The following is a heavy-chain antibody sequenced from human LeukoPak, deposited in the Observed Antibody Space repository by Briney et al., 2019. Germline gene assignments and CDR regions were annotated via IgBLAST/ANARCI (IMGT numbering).Heavy chain of an antibody. V-gene: IGHV3-23*01. CDR1: GFTFSSYA. J-gene: IGHJ5*02. Sequence: QPGGSLRLCCAASGFTFSSYAMSWVRQAPGKGLEWVSAISGSGGSTYYADSVKGRFTISRDNSKNTLYLQMNRLTAEDTAVYYCAKRIYSSGWYVYWFDPWGQGTLVTVSS. D-gene: IGHD6-19*01. CDR2: ISGSGGST. CDR3: AKRIYSSGWYVYWFDP.